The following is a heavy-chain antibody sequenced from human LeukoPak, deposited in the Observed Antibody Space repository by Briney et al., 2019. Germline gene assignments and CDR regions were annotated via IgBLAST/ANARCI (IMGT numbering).Heavy chain of an antibody. V-gene: IGHV3-30*18. CDR2: ISYNGSNK. CDR1: GFTFSSYG. Sequence: GGSLRLSCAASGFTFSSYGMHWVRQAPGKGLEWRAVISYNGSNKYYADSAKGPFTISRDNSKNTLYLQMNSLRAEDTAVYYCAKQGQLPFDYWGQGTLVTVSS. D-gene: IGHD2-2*01. CDR3: AKQGQLPFDY. J-gene: IGHJ4*02.